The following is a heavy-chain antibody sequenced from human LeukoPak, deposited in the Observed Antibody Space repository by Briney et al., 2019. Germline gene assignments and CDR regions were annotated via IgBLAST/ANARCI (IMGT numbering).Heavy chain of an antibody. CDR1: GFTFSSYG. D-gene: IGHD6-13*01. Sequence: GGSLRLSCAASGFTFSSYGMHWVRQAPGKGLEWVAVISYDGSNKYYADSVKGRFTISRDNSKNTLYLQMNSLRAEDTAVYYCAKDGIRVYSSSWSGSVIYYYMDVWGKGTTVTVSS. CDR2: ISYDGSNK. J-gene: IGHJ6*03. CDR3: AKDGIRVYSSSWSGSVIYYYMDV. V-gene: IGHV3-30*18.